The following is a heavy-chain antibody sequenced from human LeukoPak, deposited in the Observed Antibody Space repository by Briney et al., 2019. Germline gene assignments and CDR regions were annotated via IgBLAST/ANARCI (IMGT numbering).Heavy chain of an antibody. CDR3: ATDLGYRSGGSCGGSFDY. J-gene: IGHJ4*02. CDR2: FNPEDGET. CDR1: GYTLTELS. D-gene: IGHD2-15*01. V-gene: IGHV1-24*01. Sequence: ASVKVSCKVSGYTLTELSMHWVRQAPGKGLEWMGGFNPEDGETIYAQKFQGRVTMTEDTSTDTAYMELSSLRSEDTAVYYCATDLGYRSGGSCGGSFDYWGQGTLVTVSS.